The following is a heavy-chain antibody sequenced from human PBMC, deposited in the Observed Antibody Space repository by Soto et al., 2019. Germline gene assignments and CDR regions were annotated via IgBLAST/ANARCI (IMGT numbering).Heavy chain of an antibody. CDR2: IFDSGST. V-gene: IGHV4-30-4*01. Sequence: SETLSLTCTVSGGSISGGVYYWSWIRQPPGKGLEWIGYIFDSGSTYYNPSLKSRVTISVDTSKSQFSLRLSSVTAADTAVYYCAREIIPLTTDWYFDLWGRGTLVTVSS. D-gene: IGHD4-17*01. J-gene: IGHJ2*01. CDR1: GGSISGGVYY. CDR3: AREIIPLTTDWYFDL.